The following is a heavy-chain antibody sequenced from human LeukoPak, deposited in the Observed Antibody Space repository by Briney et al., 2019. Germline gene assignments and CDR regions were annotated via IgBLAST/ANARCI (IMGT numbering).Heavy chain of an antibody. V-gene: IGHV1-69*04. CDR2: IIPILGIA. CDR3: ARAHPPRRDGYNYPPDY. D-gene: IGHD5-24*01. CDR1: GGTFSSYA. Sequence: SVKVSCKASGGTFSSYAISWVRQAPGQGLEWMGRIIPILGIANYAQKFQGRVTITADKSTSTAYMELSSLRSEDTAVYYCARAHPPRRDGYNYPPDYWGQGTLVTVSS. J-gene: IGHJ4*02.